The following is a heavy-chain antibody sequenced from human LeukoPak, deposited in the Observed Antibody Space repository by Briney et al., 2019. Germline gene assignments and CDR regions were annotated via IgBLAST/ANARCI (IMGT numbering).Heavy chain of an antibody. Sequence: GGSLRLSCAASGFTFSSYSMNWVRQAPGKGLEWGSYISSSSSTIYYADSVKGRFTISRDNAKNSLYLQMNSLRAEDTAVYYCARDQVADDYGDYSPENYYYYGMGVWGQGTTVTVSS. CDR1: GFTFSSYS. J-gene: IGHJ6*02. V-gene: IGHV3-48*01. D-gene: IGHD4-17*01. CDR3: ARDQVADDYGDYSPENYYYYGMGV. CDR2: ISSSSSTI.